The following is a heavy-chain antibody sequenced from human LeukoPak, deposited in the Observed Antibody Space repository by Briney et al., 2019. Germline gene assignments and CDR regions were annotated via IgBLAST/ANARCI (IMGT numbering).Heavy chain of an antibody. CDR2: INWNGGST. CDR3: ASGNGRDGYTEHGYFDY. V-gene: IGHV3-20*04. J-gene: IGHJ4*02. CDR1: GFTFDDYG. D-gene: IGHD5-24*01. Sequence: GGSLRLSCAASGFTFDDYGMSWVRQAPGKGLEWVSGINWNGGSTGYADSVKGRFTISRDNAKNSLYLQMNSLRAEDTAVYYCASGNGRDGYTEHGYFDYWGQGTLVTVSS.